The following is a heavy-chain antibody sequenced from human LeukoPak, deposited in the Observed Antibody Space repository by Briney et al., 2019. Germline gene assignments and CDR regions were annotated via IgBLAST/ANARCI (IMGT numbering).Heavy chain of an antibody. CDR1: GFTVSSNY. D-gene: IGHD5-12*01. CDR2: IYSGGST. V-gene: IGHV3-66*01. CDR3: ARFCVRYSGYDCVGGI. J-gene: IGHJ3*02. Sequence: PGGSLRLSCAASGFTVSSNYMSWVRQAPGKGLEWVSVIYSGGSTYYADSVKGRFTISRDNSKNTLYLQMNSLRAEDTAVYYCARFCVRYSGYDCVGGIWGQGTMVTVSS.